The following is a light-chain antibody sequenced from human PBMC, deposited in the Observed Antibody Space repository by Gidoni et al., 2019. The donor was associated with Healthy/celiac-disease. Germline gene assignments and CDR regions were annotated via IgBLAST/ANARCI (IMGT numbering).Light chain of an antibody. CDR3: QQRSNWPPVT. J-gene: IGKJ4*01. V-gene: IGKV3-11*01. Sequence: DIVLTQSPATLSSSPGERATLSCRASQSVSSNLAWYQQKPGQAPRLLIYDASNRATGIPARFSGSGSGTDFTLTISSLEPEDFAVYYCQQRSNWPPVTFGGGTKVEIK. CDR2: DAS. CDR1: QSVSSN.